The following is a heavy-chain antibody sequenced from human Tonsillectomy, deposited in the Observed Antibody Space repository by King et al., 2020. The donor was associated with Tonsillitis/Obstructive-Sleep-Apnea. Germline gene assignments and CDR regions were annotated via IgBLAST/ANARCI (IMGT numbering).Heavy chain of an antibody. Sequence: QLVQSGGGVVQPERSLRLSCAASGFTFSSYGMHWVRQAPGTGLEWVAVISDDGSNKYYGDSVKGRFTISRDKSTNTLYLQMNSLRAEDTAVYYCAKDRAFGDFWSGYQIDFWGQGTLVPVSS. CDR1: GFTFSSYG. CDR2: ISDDGSNK. CDR3: AKDRAFGDFWSGYQIDF. J-gene: IGHJ4*02. V-gene: IGHV3-30*18. D-gene: IGHD3-3*01.